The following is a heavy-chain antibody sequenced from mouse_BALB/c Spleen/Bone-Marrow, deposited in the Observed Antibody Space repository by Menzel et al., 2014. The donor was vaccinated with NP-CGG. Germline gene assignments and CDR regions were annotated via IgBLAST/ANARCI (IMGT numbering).Heavy chain of an antibody. CDR1: GYTFTDYY. CDR3: ARGIYYGNHFDY. V-gene: IGHV1-19*01. Sequence: EVKLVESGPELVKPGASVKMSCKASGYTFTDYYMDWVKQSHGESFEWIGRVNPYNGGTSYNQKFKGKATLTVDKSSSTAYMELNSLTSEDSAVYYCARGIYYGNHFDYWGQGTTLTVSS. D-gene: IGHD2-1*01. J-gene: IGHJ2*01. CDR2: VNPYNGGT.